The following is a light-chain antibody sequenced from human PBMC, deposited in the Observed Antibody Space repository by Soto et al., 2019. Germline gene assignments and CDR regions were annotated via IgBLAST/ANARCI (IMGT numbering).Light chain of an antibody. V-gene: IGKV1-13*02. J-gene: IGKJ5*01. CDR1: QDVRGA. Sequence: AIQLTQSPSSLSASVGDRVTISCRASQDVRGALAWYQQKAGTAPKILIYDVSVLESGVPTRFSGSGSGTDFTLTITSLQPVDFATYYCQQFNTYPITLGQGTRLEI. CDR3: QQFNTYPIT. CDR2: DVS.